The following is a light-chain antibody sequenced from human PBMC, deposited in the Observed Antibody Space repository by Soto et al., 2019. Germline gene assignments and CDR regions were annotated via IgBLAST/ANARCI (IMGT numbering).Light chain of an antibody. Sequence: DIQMTQSPSSLSASVGDRVTITCQASQDISNYLNWYQQKPGRAPKLLIYDASNLEKGAPSRFSGSGSETVFTFTISSLQPEDTATYYCQQYENLFLTFGGGTKVEIK. CDR3: QQYENLFLT. CDR1: QDISNY. J-gene: IGKJ4*01. V-gene: IGKV1-33*01. CDR2: DAS.